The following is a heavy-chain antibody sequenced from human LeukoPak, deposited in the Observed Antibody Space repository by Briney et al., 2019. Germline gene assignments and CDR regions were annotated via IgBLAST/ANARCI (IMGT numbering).Heavy chain of an antibody. J-gene: IGHJ4*02. V-gene: IGHV3-11*01. CDR1: GFTFSDYY. D-gene: IGHD4-17*01. CDR3: ARLRDDYGDYAYFDY. CDR2: ISSSGSTI. Sequence: GGSLRLSCAASGFTFSDYYMSWIRQAPGKGLKWVSYISSSGSTIYYADSVKGRFTISRDNAKNSLYLQMNSLRAEDTAVYYCARLRDDYGDYAYFDYWGQGTLVTVSS.